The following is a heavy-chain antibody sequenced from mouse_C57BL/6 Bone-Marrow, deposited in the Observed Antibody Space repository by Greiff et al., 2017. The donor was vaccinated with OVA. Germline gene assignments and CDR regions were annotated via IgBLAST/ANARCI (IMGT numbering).Heavy chain of an antibody. CDR3: VSLYDGYYPYYAMDY. J-gene: IGHJ4*01. V-gene: IGHV10-3*01. CDR1: GFTFNTYA. D-gene: IGHD2-3*01. Sequence: EVQVVESGGGLVQPKGSLKLSCAASGFTFNTYAMHWVRQAPGKGLEWVARIRSKSSNYATYYADSVKDRFTISRDDSQSMLYLQMNNLKTEDTAMYYCVSLYDGYYPYYAMDYWGQGTSVTVSS. CDR2: IRSKSSNYAT.